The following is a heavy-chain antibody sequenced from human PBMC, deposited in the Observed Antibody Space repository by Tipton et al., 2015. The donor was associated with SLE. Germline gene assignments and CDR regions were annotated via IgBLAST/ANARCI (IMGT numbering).Heavy chain of an antibody. CDR1: GGSISIHY. CDR3: ARSAGYGSNWAHFDY. V-gene: IGHV4-59*11. CDR2: IYYSGIT. Sequence: TLSLTCTVSGGSISIHYWSWIRQPPGTGLEWIGYIYYSGITNYNPSVRSRVTISVDTSKSQFSLKLSSVTAADTAVYYCARSAGYGSNWAHFDYWGQGTLVTVSS. J-gene: IGHJ4*02. D-gene: IGHD6-13*01.